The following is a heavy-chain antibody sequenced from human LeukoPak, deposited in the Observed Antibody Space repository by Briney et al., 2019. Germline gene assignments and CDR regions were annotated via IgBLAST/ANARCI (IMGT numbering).Heavy chain of an antibody. CDR2: INHSGST. V-gene: IGHV4-34*01. J-gene: IGHJ4*02. Sequence: SETLSLTCAVYGGSFSGYYWSWIRQPPGKGLEWIGEINHSGSTNYNPSLKSRVTISVDTSKNQFSLKLSSVTAADTAVYYCARGGGYSGYDPHFDYWGQGTLVTVSS. CDR3: ARGGGYSGYDPHFDY. CDR1: GGSFSGYY. D-gene: IGHD5-12*01.